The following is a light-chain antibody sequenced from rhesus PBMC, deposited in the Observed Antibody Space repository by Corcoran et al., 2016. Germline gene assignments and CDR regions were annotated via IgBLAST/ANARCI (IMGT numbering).Light chain of an antibody. J-gene: IGKJ4*01. V-gene: IGKV1-21*01. Sequence: DIQMTQSPSSLSASVGDRVTITCRASQGISSWLAWYQQKPGNAPKLLIYKASSLQSGVPSRFSGSGAGTDFTLTISSLQPEDFVSYYCQQYNSAPLTFGGGTKVEIK. CDR2: KAS. CDR1: QGISSW. CDR3: QQYNSAPLT.